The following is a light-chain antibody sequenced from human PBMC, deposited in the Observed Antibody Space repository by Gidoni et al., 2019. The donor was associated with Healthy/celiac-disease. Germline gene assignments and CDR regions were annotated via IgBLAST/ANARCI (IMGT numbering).Light chain of an antibody. CDR3: QVWDSSNVV. V-gene: IGLV3-9*01. CDR2: REI. CDR1: KIGSKN. J-gene: IGLJ2*01. Sequence: SYELTQPLSVSVARGQTARITWGGKKIGSKNVHWYQQKPGQAPVLVIYREINRPSGIPERFSGSNSGNTATLTISRAQAGDEADYYCQVWDSSNVVFGGGTKLTVL.